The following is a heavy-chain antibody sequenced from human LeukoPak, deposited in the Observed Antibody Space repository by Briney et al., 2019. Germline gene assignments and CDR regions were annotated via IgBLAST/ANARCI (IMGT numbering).Heavy chain of an antibody. V-gene: IGHV3-30*02. J-gene: IGHJ6*03. CDR3: AKELIGWEPHAPYYYYYMDV. D-gene: IGHD1-26*01. CDR2: IRYDGSNK. CDR1: GFTFSSYG. Sequence: PGGSLRLSCAASGFTFSSYGMHWVRQAPGKGLEWVAFIRYDGSNKYYADSVKGRFTISRDNSKNTLYLQMNSLRAEDTAVYYCAKELIGWEPHAPYYYYYMDVWGKGTTVTVSS.